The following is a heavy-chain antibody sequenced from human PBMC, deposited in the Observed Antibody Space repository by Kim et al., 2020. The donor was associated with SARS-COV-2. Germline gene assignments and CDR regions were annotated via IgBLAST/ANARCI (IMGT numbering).Heavy chain of an antibody. D-gene: IGHD5-18*01. CDR3: ASAGYSYGPYYFDY. J-gene: IGHJ4*02. V-gene: IGHV3-48*03. Sequence: DAVKGRVTSARDNAKNSRYLQMNSLRAEDTAVYYCASAGYSYGPYYFDYWGQGTLVTVSS.